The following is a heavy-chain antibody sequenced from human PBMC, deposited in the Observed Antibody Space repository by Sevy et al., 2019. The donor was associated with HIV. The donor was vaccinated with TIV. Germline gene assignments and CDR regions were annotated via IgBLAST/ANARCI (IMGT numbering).Heavy chain of an antibody. CDR3: AKTLLWFGELLDY. CDR1: GFTFSSYA. J-gene: IGHJ4*02. V-gene: IGHV3-23*01. CDR2: ISGSGGST. Sequence: GGSLRLSCAASGFTFSSYAMSWVRQAPGKGLEWVSAISGSGGSTYYADSVKGRFTISRDNSKNTLYLQMNSRRAEDTAVYYCAKTLLWFGELLDYWGQGTLVTVSS. D-gene: IGHD3-10*01.